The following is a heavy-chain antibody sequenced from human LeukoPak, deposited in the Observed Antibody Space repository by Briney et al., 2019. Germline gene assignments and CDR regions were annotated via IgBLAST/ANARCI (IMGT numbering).Heavy chain of an antibody. CDR3: AREGDSGYHWGYYFDY. Sequence: ASVKVSCKASGYTFTSYGISWVGQAPGQGLEWMGWISAYNGNTNYAQKLQGRVTMTTDTSTSTAYMELRSLRSDDTAVYYCAREGDSGYHWGYYFDYWGQGTLVTVSS. D-gene: IGHD5-12*01. J-gene: IGHJ4*02. V-gene: IGHV1-18*01. CDR1: GYTFTSYG. CDR2: ISAYNGNT.